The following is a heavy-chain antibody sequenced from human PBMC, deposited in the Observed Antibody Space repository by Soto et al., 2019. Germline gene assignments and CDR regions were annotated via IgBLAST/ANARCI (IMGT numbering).Heavy chain of an antibody. CDR1: GGTFSSYA. V-gene: IGHV1-69*06. CDR2: IIPIFGTA. D-gene: IGHD3-3*01. Sequence: VQLVQSGAEVKKLGSSVKVSCKACGGTFSSYAISWVRPAPGQGLEWMGGIIPIFGTANYAKKFHGRVTITADKSTSTAYMELSSRRSEDTAVYYCARAPSTPYDFCSGPVGGWFDPWGQGALVTVST. CDR3: ARAPSTPYDFCSGPVGGWFDP. J-gene: IGHJ5*02.